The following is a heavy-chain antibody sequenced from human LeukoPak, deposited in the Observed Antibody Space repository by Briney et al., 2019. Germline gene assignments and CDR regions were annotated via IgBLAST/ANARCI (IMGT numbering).Heavy chain of an antibody. V-gene: IGHV4-4*07. D-gene: IGHD3-16*02. CDR3: ARHPSRDYVWGSYRYDPYYYYMDV. J-gene: IGHJ6*03. CDR1: GGSISSYY. CDR2: IYTSGST. Sequence: PSETLSLTCTVSGGSISSYYWSWIRQPAGKGLEWIGRIYTSGSTNYNPSLKSRVTMSVDTSKNQFSLRLSSVTAADTAVYYCARHPSRDYVWGSYRYDPYYYYMDVWGKGTTVAISS.